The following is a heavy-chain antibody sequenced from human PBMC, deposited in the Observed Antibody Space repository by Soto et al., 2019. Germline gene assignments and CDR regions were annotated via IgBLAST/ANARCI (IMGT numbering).Heavy chain of an antibody. CDR3: AKDSDYNDVLTGYYPFEY. D-gene: IGHD3-9*01. J-gene: IGHJ4*02. V-gene: IGHV3-49*03. CDR2: IRSKTYGGTT. Sequence: SLRLSCTGSGFTFRDSALSWFRQAPGKGLEWISFIRSKTYGGTTEYAPSVQGRFTISRDDSRSSAYLQMDSLKTEDTAVYFCAKDSDYNDVLTGYYPFEYWGQAPKDPVSP. CDR1: GFTFRDSA.